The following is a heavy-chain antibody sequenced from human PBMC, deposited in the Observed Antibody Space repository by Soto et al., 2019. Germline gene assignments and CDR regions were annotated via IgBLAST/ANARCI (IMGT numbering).Heavy chain of an antibody. J-gene: IGHJ6*02. V-gene: IGHV3-30-3*01. CDR3: ARDEVAVHRTGMDV. Sequence: QVQLVESGGGVVQPGRSLRRSCAASGFTFSSYAMHWVRQAPGKGLEWVAVISYDGINKYYADSVKGRFTISRDNSKNTLYLQMNSLRAEDTAVFYCARDEVAVHRTGMDVWGQGTTVTVSS. CDR1: GFTFSSYA. CDR2: ISYDGINK. D-gene: IGHD6-19*01.